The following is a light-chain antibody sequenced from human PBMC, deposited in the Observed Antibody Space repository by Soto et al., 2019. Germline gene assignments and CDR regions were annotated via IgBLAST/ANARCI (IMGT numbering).Light chain of an antibody. CDR3: QQYNNWPLT. J-gene: IGKJ5*01. CDR2: GAS. Sequence: ERVMTQSPVTLSVSPGERVTLSCRASQSVTSNLAWYQQKTGQAPRLLSSGASTRATGVPDRFSGSGSGTEFTLTISSLQSEDFAVYYCQQYNNWPLTFGQGTRLEIK. CDR1: QSVTSN. V-gene: IGKV3-15*01.